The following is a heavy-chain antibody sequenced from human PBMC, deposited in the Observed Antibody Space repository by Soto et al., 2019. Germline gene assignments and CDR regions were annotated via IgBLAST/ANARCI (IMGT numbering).Heavy chain of an antibody. J-gene: IGHJ4*02. CDR2: IFWDDDK. Sequence: QITLKESGPPLMKPTQTLTLTCTFSGFSLSTRGVGVAWIRQPPGKALEWLALIFWDDDKWYNPSLKSRLTITEDTSKNQVVLIMTNMDPVDTATYYCAHRPRGYAYYFDFWGQGTLVTDSS. D-gene: IGHD5-12*01. CDR1: GFSLSTRGVG. V-gene: IGHV2-5*02. CDR3: AHRPRGYAYYFDF.